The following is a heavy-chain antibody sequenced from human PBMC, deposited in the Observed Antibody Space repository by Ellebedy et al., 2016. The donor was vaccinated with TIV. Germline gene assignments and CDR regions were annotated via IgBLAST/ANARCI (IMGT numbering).Heavy chain of an antibody. CDR2: ITGSGDNT. CDR1: VFTFSTSV. V-gene: IGHV3-23*01. D-gene: IGHD3-10*01. J-gene: IGHJ4*02. CDR3: AIDRPITGSYHGDYFDS. Sequence: GESLKISCAASVFTFSTSVMNWVRQAPGKGLEWVASITGSGDNTFYADSVRGRVTISRDNSKNTLFPQMNSLRAEDTAVYYCAIDRPITGSYHGDYFDSWGQGTLVTVAS.